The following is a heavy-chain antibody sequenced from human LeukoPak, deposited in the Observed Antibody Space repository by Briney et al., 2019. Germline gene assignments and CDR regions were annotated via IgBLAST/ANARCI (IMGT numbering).Heavy chain of an antibody. J-gene: IGHJ5*02. CDR2: IYYSGST. Sequence: PSETLSLTCTVSGGSISSYYWSWIRQPPGKGLEWIGYIYYSGSTNYNPSLKSRVTISVDTSKNQFSLKLSSVTAADTAVYYCARDRDFWSSSTVGFDPWGQGTLVTVSS. CDR1: GGSISSYY. D-gene: IGHD3-3*01. CDR3: ARDRDFWSSSTVGFDP. V-gene: IGHV4-59*01.